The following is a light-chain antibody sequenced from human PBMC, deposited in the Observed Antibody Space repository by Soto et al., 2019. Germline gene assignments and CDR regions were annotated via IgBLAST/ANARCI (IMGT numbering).Light chain of an antibody. CDR1: QSVRSN. J-gene: IGKJ4*01. CDR3: QQYSNWPPLT. Sequence: EIVLTQSPATLSVSPGERVTLSCRASQSVRSNLAWYQQKAGQAPRLLIFDASTRATNIPARFSGSGSGTEFTLTISSLQSEDFAVYYCQQYSNWPPLTFGGGTKVDIK. CDR2: DAS. V-gene: IGKV3-15*01.